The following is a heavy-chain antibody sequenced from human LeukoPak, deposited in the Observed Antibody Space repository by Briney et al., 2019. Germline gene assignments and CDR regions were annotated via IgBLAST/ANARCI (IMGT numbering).Heavy chain of an antibody. J-gene: IGHJ4*02. CDR2: ISASNGNT. D-gene: IGHD2-2*02. CDR3: ARGSSGYCSGTSCYTDTAVLAY. Sequence: ASVKVSCKASGYTFTRYGISWVRQAPGQGLQWLGWISASNGNTNYAQKFRDRVTMSTDTSTGTAYLDVRSLTSDDTAVYYCARGSSGYCSGTSCYTDTAVLAYWGQGTLVTVSS. V-gene: IGHV1-18*01. CDR1: GYTFTRYG.